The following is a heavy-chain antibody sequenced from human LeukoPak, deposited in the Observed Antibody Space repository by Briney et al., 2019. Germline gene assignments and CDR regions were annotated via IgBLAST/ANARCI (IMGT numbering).Heavy chain of an antibody. D-gene: IGHD1-26*01. J-gene: IGHJ4*02. Sequence: GGSLSLSCAASGLTFSNYAMSWFRQAPGKGLEWVSGITSGFTPLYADSVKGRFTISRDNSKSTFHLQMNSLRAEDTAVYYCAKDYSDSRVGDVFLEYWGQGTLVTVS. V-gene: IGHV3-23*01. CDR2: ITSGFTP. CDR1: GLTFSNYA. CDR3: AKDYSDSRVGDVFLEY.